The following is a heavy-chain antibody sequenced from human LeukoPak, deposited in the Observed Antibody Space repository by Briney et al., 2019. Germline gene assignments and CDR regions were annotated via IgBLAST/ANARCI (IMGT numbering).Heavy chain of an antibody. D-gene: IGHD2-21*01. CDR1: GFTFSSYS. V-gene: IGHV3-30*03. Sequence: GGSLRLSCAASGFTFSSYSTNWVRQAPGKGLEWVAVISYDGSNKYYADSVKGRFTISRDNSKNTLYLQMNSLRAEDTAVYYCARDPFGGELDYWGQGTLVTVSS. J-gene: IGHJ4*02. CDR3: ARDPFGGELDY. CDR2: ISYDGSNK.